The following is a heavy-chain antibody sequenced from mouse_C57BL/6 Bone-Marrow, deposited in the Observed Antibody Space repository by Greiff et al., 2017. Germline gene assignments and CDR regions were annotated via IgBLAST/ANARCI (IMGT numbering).Heavy chain of an antibody. CDR1: GYTFTDYY. J-gene: IGHJ1*03. CDR3: ASRGLLWYFDV. V-gene: IGHV1-26*01. Sequence: VQLQQSGPELVKPGASVKISCKASGYTFTDYYMNWVKQSHGKSLEWIGDINPNNGGTSYNQKFKGKATLTVDKSSSTAYMELRSLTSEDSAVYYCASRGLLWYFDVWGTGTTVTVSS. CDR2: INPNNGGT. D-gene: IGHD2-3*01.